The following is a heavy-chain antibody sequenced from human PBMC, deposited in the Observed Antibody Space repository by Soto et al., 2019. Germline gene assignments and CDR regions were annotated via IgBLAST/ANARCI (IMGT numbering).Heavy chain of an antibody. J-gene: IGHJ4*02. V-gene: IGHV4-31*03. CDR1: GGSISSGGYY. Sequence: SETQSLTCTVSGGSISSGGYYWSWIRQHPGKGLEWIGYIYYSGSTYYNPSLKSRVTISVDTSKNQFSLKLSSVTAADTAVYYCARECLGYCSSTSCCDWGQGTLVTVSS. CDR3: ARECLGYCSSTSCCD. CDR2: IYYSGST. D-gene: IGHD2-2*01.